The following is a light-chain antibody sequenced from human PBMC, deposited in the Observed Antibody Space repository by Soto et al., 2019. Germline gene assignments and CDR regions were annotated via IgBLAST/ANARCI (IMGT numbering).Light chain of an antibody. Sequence: EIVLTQSPGTLSLSPGERATLSCRASQSVASTFLAWYQQKPGQAPRLLISGASSRATGIPDRFSGSGSGTDFALTISRLEPEDFAVYYCQQYGDSPPLVFGQGTKVEIK. CDR3: QQYGDSPPLV. V-gene: IGKV3-20*01. CDR2: GAS. CDR1: QSVASTF. J-gene: IGKJ1*01.